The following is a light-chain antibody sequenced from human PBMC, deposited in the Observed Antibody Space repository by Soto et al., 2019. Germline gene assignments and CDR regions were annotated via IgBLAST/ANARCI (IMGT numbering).Light chain of an antibody. Sequence: QSALTQPASVSGSPGQSITISCSGTISDVGGYNYVSWYQQHPGKAPKLMIYEVTNRPSGVSTRSSGSKSGNTASLTISGLQAEDEAEYYCSSYTGSSTLVVFGGGTKLTVL. CDR2: EVT. J-gene: IGLJ2*01. CDR3: SSYTGSSTLVV. V-gene: IGLV2-14*01. CDR1: ISDVGGYNY.